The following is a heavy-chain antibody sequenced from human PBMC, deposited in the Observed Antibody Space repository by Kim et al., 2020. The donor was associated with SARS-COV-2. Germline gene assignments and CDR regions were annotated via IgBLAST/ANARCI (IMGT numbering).Heavy chain of an antibody. V-gene: IGHV4-38-2*02. J-gene: IGHJ4*02. CDR3: ARDLSGSYVFIDY. Sequence: SETLSLTCTVSGYSISSGYYWGWIRQPPGKGLEWIGSIYHSGSTYYNPSLKSRVTISVDTSKNQFSLKLSSVTAADTAVYYCARDLSGSYVFIDYWGQGTLVTVSS. D-gene: IGHD1-26*01. CDR1: GYSISSGYY. CDR2: IYHSGST.